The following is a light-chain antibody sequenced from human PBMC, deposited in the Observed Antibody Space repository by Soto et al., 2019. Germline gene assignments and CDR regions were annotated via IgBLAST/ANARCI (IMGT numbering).Light chain of an antibody. CDR2: RND. Sequence: QSVLTQPPSASGTPGQRVTISCSGSISNIGSDFVYWYQQLPGTAPKLLIYRNDQRPSGVPDRFSGSKSGTSASLAISGLRSEDEADYYCATWDDSLSGRVVFGGGTKVTVL. CDR3: ATWDDSLSGRVV. V-gene: IGLV1-47*01. CDR1: ISNIGSDF. J-gene: IGLJ2*01.